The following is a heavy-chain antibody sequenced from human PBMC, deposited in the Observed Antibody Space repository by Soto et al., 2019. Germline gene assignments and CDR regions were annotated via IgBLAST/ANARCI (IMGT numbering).Heavy chain of an antibody. CDR1: GLTFSSYA. D-gene: IGHD3-22*01. CDR3: ATNGGYDSSGLDY. V-gene: IGHV3-23*01. CDR2: ISGSGGST. Sequence: VSLILSCAASGLTFSSYAMSLVRQAPGKGLEWVSAISGSGGSTYYADSVKGRFTISRDNSKNTLYLQMNSLRAEDTAVYYCATNGGYDSSGLDYWGQGTLVTVYS. J-gene: IGHJ4*02.